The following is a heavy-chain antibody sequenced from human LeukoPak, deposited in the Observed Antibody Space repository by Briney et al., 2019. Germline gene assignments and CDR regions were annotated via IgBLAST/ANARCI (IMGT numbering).Heavy chain of an antibody. Sequence: PSETLSLTCTVSGGSISRSSYYWGWIRQPPGKVREWIGTIYSSGCTFYNTSLKSRVTISVDTSKNQFSLKLNSVTAADTAVYYCARIDYYGSGSYYRIDYWGQGTLVTVSS. CDR2: IYSSGCT. CDR1: GGSISRSSYY. D-gene: IGHD3-10*01. J-gene: IGHJ4*02. CDR3: ARIDYYGSGSYYRIDY. V-gene: IGHV4-39*01.